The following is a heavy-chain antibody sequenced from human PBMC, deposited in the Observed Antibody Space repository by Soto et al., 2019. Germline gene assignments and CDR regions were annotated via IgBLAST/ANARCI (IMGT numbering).Heavy chain of an antibody. Sequence: PGESLKISCEASGYGFANYWIGWVRQMPGKGLEWMGIIYPGDSDTTYSPSFQGHVTISADKSISTAYLQWSSLEASDTAIYYCARAPSHGWYQHFGYWGQGTLVTVSS. CDR2: IYPGDSDT. CDR3: ARAPSHGWYQHFGY. J-gene: IGHJ4*02. D-gene: IGHD6-19*01. CDR1: GYGFANYW. V-gene: IGHV5-51*01.